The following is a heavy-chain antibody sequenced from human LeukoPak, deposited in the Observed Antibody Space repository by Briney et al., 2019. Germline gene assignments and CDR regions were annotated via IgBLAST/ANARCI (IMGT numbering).Heavy chain of an antibody. CDR2: IRYDGSNK. CDR1: GVTFSSYG. D-gene: IGHD3-10*01. J-gene: IGHJ6*02. V-gene: IGHV3-30*02. CDR3: AKDPRHYGSGSYYNDSTTYYYYYGMDV. Sequence: GVSLRLSCAASGVTFSSYGMHWVRQAPGKGLEWVAFIRYDGSNKYYADSVKGRFTISRDNSKNTLYLQMNSLRAEDTAVYYCAKDPRHYGSGSYYNDSTTYYYYYGMDVWGQGTTVTVSS.